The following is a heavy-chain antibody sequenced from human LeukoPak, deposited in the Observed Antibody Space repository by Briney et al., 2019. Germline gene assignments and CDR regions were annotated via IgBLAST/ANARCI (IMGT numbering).Heavy chain of an antibody. V-gene: IGHV1-46*01. J-gene: IGHJ4*02. CDR1: GYTFTSYY. CDR3: ARGSKYGYNTLGGDY. D-gene: IGHD5-24*01. Sequence: ASVKVSCKASGYTFTSYYMHWVRQAPGQGLEWMGIINPSGGSTSYAQKFQGRVTMTRDTSTSTAYMELRSLRSDDTAVYYCARGSKYGYNTLGGDYWGQGTLVTVSS. CDR2: INPSGGST.